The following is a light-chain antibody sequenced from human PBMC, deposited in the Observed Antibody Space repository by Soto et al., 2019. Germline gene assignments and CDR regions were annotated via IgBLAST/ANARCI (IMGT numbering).Light chain of an antibody. CDR2: DVS. CDR1: SSNVGSYNL. V-gene: IGLV2-14*02. Sequence: QSALTQPASVPGSPGQSITISCTGTSSNVGSYNLVSWYQQHPGKAPKLMIYDVSNRPSGVSNRFSGSKSGNTASLTISGLQTEDEADYYCSSYTSSSTRVFGGGTKLTVL. J-gene: IGLJ2*01. CDR3: SSYTSSSTRV.